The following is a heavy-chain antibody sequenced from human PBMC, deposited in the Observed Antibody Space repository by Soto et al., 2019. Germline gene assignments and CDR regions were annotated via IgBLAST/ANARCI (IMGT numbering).Heavy chain of an antibody. D-gene: IGHD3-22*01. J-gene: IGHJ4*02. CDR3: AKGSMIVVAYYFDY. Sequence: GSLSLSCAASGFTLCSYAKRWARQAAVKGLEWGSDISGSGGSTYYADSVKGRFTISRENSKNTLYLQMNSLRAEDTAVYYCAKGSMIVVAYYFDYWGQG. V-gene: IGHV3-23*01. CDR2: ISGSGGST. CDR1: GFTLCSYA.